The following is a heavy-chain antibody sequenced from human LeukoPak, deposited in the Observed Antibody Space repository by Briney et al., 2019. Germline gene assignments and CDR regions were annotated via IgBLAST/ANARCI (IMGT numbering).Heavy chain of an antibody. V-gene: IGHV4-30-4*08. CDR1: GASISSGDYY. D-gene: IGHD2-2*01. CDR3: ARERVEGWFDP. Sequence: SETLSLTCTVSGASISSGDYYWSWIRQPPGKGLEWIGYIYYSGSTYFNPSLKSRVTISIDTSKNQFSLKLSSVTAADTAVYYCARERVEGWFDPWGQGTLVTVSS. J-gene: IGHJ5*02. CDR2: IYYSGST.